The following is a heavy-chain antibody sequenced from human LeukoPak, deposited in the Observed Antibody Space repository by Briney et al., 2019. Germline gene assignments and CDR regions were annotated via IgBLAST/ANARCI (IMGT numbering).Heavy chain of an antibody. CDR1: GGTFSSYA. CDR2: INPNSGGT. Sequence: ASVKVSCKASGGTFSSYAISWVRQAPGQGLEWMGWINPNSGGTNYAQKFQGWVTMTRDTSISTAYMELSRLRSDDTAVYYCARAGFGNDAFDIWGQGTMVTVSS. V-gene: IGHV1-2*04. CDR3: ARAGFGNDAFDI. J-gene: IGHJ3*02. D-gene: IGHD3-10*01.